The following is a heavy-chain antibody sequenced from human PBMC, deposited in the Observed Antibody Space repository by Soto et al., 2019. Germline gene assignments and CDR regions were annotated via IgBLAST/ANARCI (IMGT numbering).Heavy chain of an antibody. CDR1: GFTFSSYV. Sequence: EVQLLESGGGLVQRGGSLRLSCAASGFTFSSYVMSWVRQAPGKGLDWVSGISGSGGHTYYTESVKGRFTISRDNSKNTLYLQMNTLRAEEKAVYFCAKDGSYYDSPTESDSWGQGTLVTVSS. CDR2: ISGSGGHT. D-gene: IGHD3-22*01. J-gene: IGHJ4*02. V-gene: IGHV3-23*01. CDR3: AKDGSYYDSPTESDS.